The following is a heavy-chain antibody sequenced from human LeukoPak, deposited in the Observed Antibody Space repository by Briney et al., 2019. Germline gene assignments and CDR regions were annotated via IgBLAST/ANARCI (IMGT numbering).Heavy chain of an antibody. CDR3: VRGYYYDSSGYWVRAFDI. J-gene: IGHJ3*02. Sequence: SETLSLTCAVSGGSISSAGYSWCWIRQPPGKGLEWIGYMYHSGTTHYNPSLKSRVTISVDRSKNQFSLKLSSVTAADTAVYYCVRGYYYDSSGYWVRAFDIWGQGTMVTVSS. CDR2: MYHSGTT. CDR1: GGSISSAGYS. V-gene: IGHV4-30-2*01. D-gene: IGHD3-22*01.